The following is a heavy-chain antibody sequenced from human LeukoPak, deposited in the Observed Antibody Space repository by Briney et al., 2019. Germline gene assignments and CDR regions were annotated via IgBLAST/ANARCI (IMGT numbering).Heavy chain of an antibody. CDR1: VGSISNYY. V-gene: IGHV4-4*07. J-gene: IGHJ4*02. D-gene: IGHD4/OR15-4a*01. CDR3: VRCRGTTVLTRFDN. Sequence: SETLSLTCTVSVGSISNYYWSWIRQPAGKGLEWIGRIYSSGSTNYNPSLKSRVTMSVDTSKNQFSVNLTSVTAADTAVYYCVRCRGTTVLTRFDNWGQGTLVTVSS. CDR2: IYSSGST.